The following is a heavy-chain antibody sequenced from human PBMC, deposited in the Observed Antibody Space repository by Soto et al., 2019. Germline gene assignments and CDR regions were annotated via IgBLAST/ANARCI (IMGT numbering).Heavy chain of an antibody. J-gene: IGHJ6*03. CDR3: AKDGPPYDFWSGYWGRSGGRADYYYMYV. CDR1: GFTFDDYA. V-gene: IGHV3-9*01. CDR2: ISWNSGSI. D-gene: IGHD3-3*01. Sequence: EVQLVESGGGLVQPGRSLRLACAASGFTFDDYAMHWVRQAPGKGLEWVSGISWNSGSIGYADSVKGRFTISRDNAKNSLYLQMNSLRAEDTALYYCAKDGPPYDFWSGYWGRSGGRADYYYMYVWGKGTTVTVSS.